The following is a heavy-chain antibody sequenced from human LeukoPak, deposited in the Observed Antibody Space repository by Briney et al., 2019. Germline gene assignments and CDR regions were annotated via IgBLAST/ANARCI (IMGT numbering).Heavy chain of an antibody. J-gene: IGHJ4*02. Sequence: SGTLSLTCAVSGGSISSSSWWSWVRQPPGKGLEWIGEIYHSGSTNYNPSLKSRVTISVDKSKNQFSLKLSSVTAADTAVYYCARGKRSSWYPYFDYWGQGTLVTVSS. D-gene: IGHD6-13*01. CDR3: ARGKRSSWYPYFDY. CDR2: IYHSGST. CDR1: GGSISSSSW. V-gene: IGHV4-4*02.